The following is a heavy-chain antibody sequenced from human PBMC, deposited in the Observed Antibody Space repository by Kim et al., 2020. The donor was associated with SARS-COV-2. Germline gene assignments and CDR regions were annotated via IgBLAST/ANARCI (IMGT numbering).Heavy chain of an antibody. V-gene: IGHV4-59*13. CDR1: GGSITNYY. CDR2: IYNTGST. CDR3: AREIMVPSSRYYFYLVDV. D-gene: IGHD3-10*01. Sequence: SETLSLTCSVSGGSITNYYWSWIRQPPGKGLEWIGYIYNTGSTNYNPSLKSRVTISLDTSNKQFSLRLTSVTAADTAVYYCAREIMVPSSRYYFYLVDVWGPGTTVTVSS. J-gene: IGHJ6*02.